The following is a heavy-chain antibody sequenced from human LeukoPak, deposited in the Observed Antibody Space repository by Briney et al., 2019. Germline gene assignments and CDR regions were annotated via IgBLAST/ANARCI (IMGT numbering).Heavy chain of an antibody. CDR1: GFTFSSYA. V-gene: IGHV3-23*01. CDR2: ISGSGSST. Sequence: RGSLRLSCAASGFTFSSYAMTWVRQAPGKGLEWVSAISGSGSSTYYADSVKGRFTISRDNSKNTLYLQMNSLRAEDTAVYYCAKNGVQRKYSSGLYTYFDYWGQGTLVTVSS. J-gene: IGHJ4*02. D-gene: IGHD6-19*01. CDR3: AKNGVQRKYSSGLYTYFDY.